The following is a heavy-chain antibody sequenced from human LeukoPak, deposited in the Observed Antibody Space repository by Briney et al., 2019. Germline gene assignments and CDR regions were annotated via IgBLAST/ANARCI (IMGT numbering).Heavy chain of an antibody. V-gene: IGHV1-18*01. CDR3: ARDWYSSSSYWDGFDI. D-gene: IGHD6-6*01. J-gene: IGHJ3*02. CDR1: GYTFTSYG. CDR2: ISAYNGNT. Sequence: ASVKVSCKASGYTFTSYGISWVRQAPGQGLEWMGWISAYNGNTVYAQKFQGRVTMTTDTSTSTAYMELRSLRFDDTAVYFCARDWYSSSSYWDGFDIWGQGTKVTVSS.